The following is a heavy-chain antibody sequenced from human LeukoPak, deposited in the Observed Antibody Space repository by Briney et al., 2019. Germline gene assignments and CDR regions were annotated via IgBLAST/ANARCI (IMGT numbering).Heavy chain of an antibody. V-gene: IGHV1-69*05. Sequence: SVKVSCKASGGTFSSYAISWLRQPPGQGLEWMGGIIPIFGTANYAQKFQGRVTITTDESTSTAYMELSSLRSEDTAVYYCARSGGRQDYFDYWGQGTLVNVSS. CDR1: GGTFSSYA. D-gene: IGHD1-14*01. CDR3: ARSGGRQDYFDY. J-gene: IGHJ4*02. CDR2: IIPIFGTA.